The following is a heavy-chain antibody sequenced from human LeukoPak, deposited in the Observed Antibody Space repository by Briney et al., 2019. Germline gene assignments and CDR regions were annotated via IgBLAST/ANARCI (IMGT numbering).Heavy chain of an antibody. CDR2: TSGSGDKT. V-gene: IGHV3-23*01. CDR3: AKEGEGYNYGYAY. Sequence: GSLRLPCAASGFIFRTYAMTWVRQAPGKGLEWVSATSGSGDKTYYADSVKGRFTISRDNSKNTVYLQMNRLRIEDTAEYYCAKEGEGYNYGYAYWGQGTLVTVSS. D-gene: IGHD5-18*01. J-gene: IGHJ4*02. CDR1: GFIFRTYA.